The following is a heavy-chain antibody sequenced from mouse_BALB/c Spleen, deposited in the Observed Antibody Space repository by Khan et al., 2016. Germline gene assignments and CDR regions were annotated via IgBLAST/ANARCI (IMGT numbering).Heavy chain of an antibody. CDR3: ARNFHY. CDR1: GYTFTSSW. V-gene: IGHV1S130*01. CDR2: IHPNSGNT. J-gene: IGHJ2*01. Sequence: QVQLQQSGSVLVRPGASVKLSCKASGYTFTSSWMHWAKQRPGQGLEWSGEIHPNSGNTNYNEKFKGKVTLTVDTSSSTAYVDLSSLTSEDSAVYYCARNFHYWGQGTTLTVSS.